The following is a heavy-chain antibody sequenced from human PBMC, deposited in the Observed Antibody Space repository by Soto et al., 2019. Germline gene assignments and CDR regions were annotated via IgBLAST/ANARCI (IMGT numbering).Heavy chain of an antibody. D-gene: IGHD6-13*01. CDR2: ISGSSDTI. Sequence: EVQLVESGGGLVQPGGSLRLSCAASGFTLSSYNMNWVRQAPGKGLEWVSYISGSSDTIYYADSVKGRFTISRDNAKNSLYLPMDSLRDEDTAVYYCARDHGGSTWFVGIYYYFGVDVW. J-gene: IGHJ6*01. V-gene: IGHV3-48*02. CDR3: ARDHGGSTWFVGIYYYFGVDV. CDR1: GFTLSSYN.